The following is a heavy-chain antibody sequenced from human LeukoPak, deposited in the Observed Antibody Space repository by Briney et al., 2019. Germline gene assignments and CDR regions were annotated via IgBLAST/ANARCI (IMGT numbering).Heavy chain of an antibody. V-gene: IGHV6-1*01. CDR2: TYYRSKWFN. Sequence: SQTLSLTCAISGDSVSSNSAAWNWIRQSPSRGLEWLGRTYYRSKWFNHYAVSVNSRIVIKPDTSKNQVSLQVTSVTPEDTAVYCCARLYYDSETYYFDFWGQGTLVTVSS. CDR1: GDSVSSNSAA. CDR3: ARLYYDSETYYFDF. D-gene: IGHD3-16*01. J-gene: IGHJ4*02.